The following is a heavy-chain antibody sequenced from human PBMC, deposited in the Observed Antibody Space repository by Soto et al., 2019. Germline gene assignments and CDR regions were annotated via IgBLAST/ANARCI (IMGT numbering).Heavy chain of an antibody. CDR1: GGSFSGYY. CDR3: ARLKGVAARLYYYYGMDV. V-gene: IGHV4-34*01. J-gene: IGHJ6*02. D-gene: IGHD6-6*01. Sequence: LPETLSLTCAVCGGSFSGYYWSWIRQPPGKGLEWIGEINHSGSTNYNPSLKSRVTISVDTSKNQFSLKLSSVTAADTAVYYCARLKGVAARLYYYYGMDVWGQGTTVTVSS. CDR2: INHSGST.